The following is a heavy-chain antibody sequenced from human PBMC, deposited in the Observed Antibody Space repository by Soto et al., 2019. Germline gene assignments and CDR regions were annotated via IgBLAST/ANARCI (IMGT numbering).Heavy chain of an antibody. V-gene: IGHV3-23*01. J-gene: IGHJ4*02. CDR3: ASKPRLLDS. CDR1: GFTFSSYA. Sequence: GGSLRLSCAASGFTFSSYAMSWVRQAPGKGLEWVSSISAGGDSTYSADSVKGRFTISRDNSKNSLFLQMNSLRVEDTAVYYCASKPRLLDSWGQGTLVPVSS. D-gene: IGHD6-6*01. CDR2: ISAGGDST.